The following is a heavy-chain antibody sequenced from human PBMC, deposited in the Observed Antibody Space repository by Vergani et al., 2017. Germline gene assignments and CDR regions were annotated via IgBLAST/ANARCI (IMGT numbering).Heavy chain of an antibody. CDR1: GFTFSSYS. J-gene: IGHJ6*02. CDR3: ARGRYYLGSGSCPYFYYYGLDV. Sequence: EVQRVESGGGLVKRGGSLRLSCAASGFTFSSYSMNWVRQAPGKGLEWVSSISSSSSYIHYSDSLKGRFTISRDNAKSSLYLQMNSLRAEDTGVYYCARGRYYLGSGSCPYFYYYGLDVWGQGTAVTVSS. CDR2: ISSSSSYI. V-gene: IGHV3-21*01. D-gene: IGHD3-10*01.